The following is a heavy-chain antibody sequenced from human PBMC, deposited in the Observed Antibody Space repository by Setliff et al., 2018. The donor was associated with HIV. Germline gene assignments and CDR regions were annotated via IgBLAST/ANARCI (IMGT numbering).Heavy chain of an antibody. CDR2: IYYSGNT. J-gene: IGHJ4*02. V-gene: IGHV4-31*03. Sequence: TSETLSLTCSVSGGSINNDIYFWTWIRQHPGKGLEWIGYIYYSGNTYYHPSLKSRFTISVDTSKNQFSLRLTSVTAADTARYFCARSGRTSPYWFDYWGQGIPVTVSS. CDR1: GGSINNDIYF. CDR3: ARSGRTSPYWFDY. D-gene: IGHD1-1*01.